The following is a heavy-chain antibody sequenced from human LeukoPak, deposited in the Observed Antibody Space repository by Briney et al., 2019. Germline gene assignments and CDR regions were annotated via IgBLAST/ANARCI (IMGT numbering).Heavy chain of an antibody. CDR2: MSWNSGSI. J-gene: IGHJ6*03. V-gene: IGHV3-9*01. D-gene: IGHD2-15*01. CDR1: GLTFEEQA. CDR3: VKGHCSSSSCFPNYSYHMDV. Sequence: PGGSLRLSCAGCGLTFEEQAMLWLRHAPGKGLEGVSGMSWNSGSIAYADSVKGRFTISRDNTKNLLFLQMSSLRAANTALYYSVKGHCSSSSCFPNYSYHMDVWGTGTTVTVSS.